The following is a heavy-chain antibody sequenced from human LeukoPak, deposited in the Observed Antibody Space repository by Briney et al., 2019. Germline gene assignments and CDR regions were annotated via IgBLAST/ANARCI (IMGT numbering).Heavy chain of an antibody. Sequence: GGSLRLSCAASGFTFSDYYMSWIRQAPGKGLEWVSSISGSGASTYYADSVKGRFTISRDNSKNTLYLQMNSLRAEDTALYYCAKDKSGGWELLRDHDAFDIWGQGTMVTVSS. V-gene: IGHV3-23*01. CDR1: GFTFSDYY. CDR2: ISGSGAST. CDR3: AKDKSGGWELLRDHDAFDI. J-gene: IGHJ3*02. D-gene: IGHD1-26*01.